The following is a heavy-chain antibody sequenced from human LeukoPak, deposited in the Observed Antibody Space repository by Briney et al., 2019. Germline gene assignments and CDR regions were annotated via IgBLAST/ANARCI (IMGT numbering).Heavy chain of an antibody. CDR1: GYSISSGYY. D-gene: IGHD3-10*01. V-gene: IGHV4-38-2*02. Sequence: SETLSLTCTVSGYSISSGYYWGWIRQPPGKGLEWIGSIYHSGSTYYNPSLKSRVTISVDTSKNQLSLKLSSVTAADTAVYYCARDRYLYGSGSYHYYMDVWGKGTTVTTSS. J-gene: IGHJ6*03. CDR2: IYHSGST. CDR3: ARDRYLYGSGSYHYYMDV.